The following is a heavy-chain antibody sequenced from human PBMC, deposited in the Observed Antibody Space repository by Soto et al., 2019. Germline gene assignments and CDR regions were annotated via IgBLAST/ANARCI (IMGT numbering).Heavy chain of an antibody. CDR2: IYYSGST. J-gene: IGHJ6*01. CDR3: GRDPFPPRRTDGIYGMDV. V-gene: IGHV4-30-4*01. CDR1: GGSISSGDYY. Sequence: QVQLQESGPGLVKPSQTLSLTCTVSGGSISSGDYYWSWIRQPPGKGLEWIGYIYYSGSTYYNPTLNSRVTISVDTSKNQFALTLSFLTAADTAVYYCGRDPFPPRRTDGIYGMDVWGQGNTVTVAS. D-gene: IGHD2-15*01.